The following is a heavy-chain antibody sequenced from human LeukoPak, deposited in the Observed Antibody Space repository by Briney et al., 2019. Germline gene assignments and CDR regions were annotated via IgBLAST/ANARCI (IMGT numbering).Heavy chain of an antibody. V-gene: IGHV3-23*01. D-gene: IGHD3-10*01. CDR2: ISPGGGTT. CDR1: GFTVSSKY. CDR3: KKGHYYGSGSYYNPGYYYGMDV. J-gene: IGHJ6*02. Sequence: GGSLRLSCAASGFTVSSKYMSWVRQSPARGLEWVASISPGGGTTYYADYVKGRFTISRDNSKNSLFVQMNSLRAEDTAVYYCKKGHYYGSGSYYNPGYYYGMDVWGQGTTVTVSS.